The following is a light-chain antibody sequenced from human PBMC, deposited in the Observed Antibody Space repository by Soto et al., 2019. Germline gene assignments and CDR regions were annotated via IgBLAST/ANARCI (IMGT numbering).Light chain of an antibody. J-gene: IGKJ1*01. CDR2: AAS. Sequence: DIQMTQSPSSLSASVGDRGTITCRASQGISNYLAWYQHKPGKVPKLLIYAASTLQSGVPSRFSGSGSGTDFTLTIRSLQHEDFTTYACQQHHIPRLTFGHGNTVQIK. CDR3: QQHHIPRLT. CDR1: QGISNY. V-gene: IGKV1-27*01.